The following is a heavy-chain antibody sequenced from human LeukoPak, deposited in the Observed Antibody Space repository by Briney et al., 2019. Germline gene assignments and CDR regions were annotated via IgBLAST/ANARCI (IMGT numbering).Heavy chain of an antibody. V-gene: IGHV3-23*01. CDR3: AKQLGYCSDGSCYFPY. D-gene: IGHD2-15*01. CDR2: ISNNGGYT. J-gene: IGHJ4*02. CDR1: GFTFSTSA. Sequence: TGGSLRLSCKASGFTFSTSAMSWVRQAPGKGLEWVSAISNNGGYTYYADSVRGRLTISRDNSKSTLCLQMNSLRAEDTAVYYCAKQLGYCSDGSCYFPYWGQGTLVTVSS.